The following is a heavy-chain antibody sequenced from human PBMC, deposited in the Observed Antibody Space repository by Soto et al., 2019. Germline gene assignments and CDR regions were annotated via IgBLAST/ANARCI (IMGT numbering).Heavy chain of an antibody. Sequence: SETLSLTCTVSGGSISSSDYYWGWIRQPPGKGLEWIGSIYYSGNTYYNPSLKSRVTISVDTSKNQFSLKLNSVTAADTAVYYCARQGYYSSKTYPPSRFWGQGTLVTVSS. J-gene: IGHJ4*02. CDR2: IYYSGNT. D-gene: IGHD3-10*01. V-gene: IGHV4-39*01. CDR3: ARQGYYSSKTYPPSRF. CDR1: GGSISSSDYY.